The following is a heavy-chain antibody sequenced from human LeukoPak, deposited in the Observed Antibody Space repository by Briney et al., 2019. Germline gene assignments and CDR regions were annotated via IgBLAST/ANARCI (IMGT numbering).Heavy chain of an antibody. CDR2: TLDDEGNK. CDR3: ARGPGLAMGKGYFDY. V-gene: IGHV3-30-3*01. CDR1: VFTFSNYA. D-gene: IGHD5-18*01. J-gene: IGHJ4*02. Sequence: PGRSLSLSCAASVFTFSNYAMHWVRQAPCKGLEWVAVTLDDEGNKYHAHCVDGRFTTSRNNSRNSLYLEVNSLRTDGTAVYYCARGPGLAMGKGYFDYCGQGTLVTVSS.